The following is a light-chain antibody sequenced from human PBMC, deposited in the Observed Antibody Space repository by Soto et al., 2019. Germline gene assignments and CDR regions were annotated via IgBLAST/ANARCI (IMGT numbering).Light chain of an antibody. V-gene: IGKV4-1*01. CDR3: QQYYSTPIT. J-gene: IGKJ5*01. CDR2: WAS. Sequence: DIVMTQSPDSLAVSLGERVTINCKSSQSVLSSSNNKNYLNWYQQKPGQPPTLLIYWASTRESGVPDRFSGSGSGTDFTLTISSLQAEDVAVYYCQQYYSTPITFGQGTRLEIK. CDR1: QSVLSSSNNKNY.